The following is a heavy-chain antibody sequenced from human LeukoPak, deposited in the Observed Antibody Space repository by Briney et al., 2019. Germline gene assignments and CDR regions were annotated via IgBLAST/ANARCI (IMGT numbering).Heavy chain of an antibody. Sequence: AGSLTLSCAASGCTFSTSAMSWVRQPPEKGLEWVAAISAIGSDTSNADSVRGRFTISRDNYKDTLYLQMNSLTDEDTAVYYCAKRENSSPSPFDYWGQGTLVTVSS. V-gene: IGHV3-23*01. CDR3: AKRENSSPSPFDY. CDR1: GCTFSTSA. D-gene: IGHD6-19*01. CDR2: ISAIGSDT. J-gene: IGHJ4*02.